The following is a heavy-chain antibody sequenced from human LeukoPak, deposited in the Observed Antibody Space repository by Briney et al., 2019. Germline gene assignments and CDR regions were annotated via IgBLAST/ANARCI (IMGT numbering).Heavy chain of an antibody. V-gene: IGHV4-61*02. CDR3: AREGLRGLSGPFDY. D-gene: IGHD3-10*01. Sequence: SQTLSLTCTVSGGSISSGSYYWSWIRQPAGKGLEWIGRIYTSGSTNYNPSLKSRVTMSVDTSKNQFSLKLSSVTAADTAVYYCAREGLRGLSGPFDYWGQGTLVTVSS. CDR2: IYTSGST. J-gene: IGHJ4*02. CDR1: GGSISSGSYY.